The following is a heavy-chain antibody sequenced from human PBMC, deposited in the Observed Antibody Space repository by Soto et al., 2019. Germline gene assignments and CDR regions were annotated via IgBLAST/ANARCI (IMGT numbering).Heavy chain of an antibody. D-gene: IGHD1-7*01. V-gene: IGHV3-30-3*01. CDR1: GFTFSSYA. Sequence: QVQLVESGGGVVQPGRSLRLSCAASGFTFSSYAMHWVRQAPGKGLEWVAVISYDGSNKYYADSVKGRFTISRDNSKNTLYLQINSLRAEDTAVYYCAREWSGAGTTPYFDYWGQGTLVTVSS. CDR3: AREWSGAGTTPYFDY. J-gene: IGHJ4*02. CDR2: ISYDGSNK.